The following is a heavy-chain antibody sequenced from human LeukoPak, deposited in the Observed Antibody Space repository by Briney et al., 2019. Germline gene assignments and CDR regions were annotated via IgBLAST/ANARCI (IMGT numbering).Heavy chain of an antibody. CDR2: IYYSGST. J-gene: IGHJ4*02. V-gene: IGHV4-39*07. CDR1: GGSISSSSSY. CDR3: ARASGWLPPTFDY. D-gene: IGHD5-24*01. Sequence: KTSETLSLTCTVSGGSISSSSSYWGWIRQPPGKGLEWIVSIYYSGSTYYNPSLKSRVTISVDTSKNQFSLKLSSLTAADTAVYYCARASGWLPPTFDYWGQGTLVTVSS.